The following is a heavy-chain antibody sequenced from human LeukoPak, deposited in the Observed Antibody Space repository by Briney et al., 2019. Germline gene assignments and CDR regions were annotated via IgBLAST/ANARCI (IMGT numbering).Heavy chain of an antibody. D-gene: IGHD2-15*01. J-gene: IGHJ6*02. CDR2: ISGSGGST. Sequence: GGSLRLSCAASGFTVSSNYMSWVRQAPGKGLEWVSAISGSGGSTYYADSVKGRFTISRDNSKNTLYLQMNSLRAEDTAVYYCAKYTLDYYYYYGMDVWGQGTTVTVSS. CDR3: AKYTLDYYYYYGMDV. CDR1: GFTVSSNY. V-gene: IGHV3-23*01.